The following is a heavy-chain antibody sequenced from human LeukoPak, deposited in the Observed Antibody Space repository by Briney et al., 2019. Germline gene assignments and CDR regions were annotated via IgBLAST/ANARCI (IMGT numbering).Heavy chain of an antibody. D-gene: IGHD3-3*01. V-gene: IGHV4-39*01. CDR2: TYYSGST. CDR3: ARSREWLFPDY. Sequence: SETLSLTCTVSGGSISSSSYYWGWIRQPPGKGLEWIGSTYYSGSTYYNPSLKSRVTISVDTSKNQFSLKLSSVTAADTAVYYCARSREWLFPDYWGQGTLVTVS. J-gene: IGHJ4*02. CDR1: GGSISSSSYY.